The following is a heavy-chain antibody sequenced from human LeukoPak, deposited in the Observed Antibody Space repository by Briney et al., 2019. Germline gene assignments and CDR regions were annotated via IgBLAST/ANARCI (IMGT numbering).Heavy chain of an antibody. CDR3: ARATAGIYGLDV. V-gene: IGHV3-74*01. J-gene: IGHJ6*02. D-gene: IGHD3-10*01. Sequence: TGGSLRLSCAASGFTSSSYWMHWVRQAPGKGLVWVSRISNDGSNTTYADSVKGRFTISRDNAKNTLYLQMNSLRAEDTAVYYCARATAGIYGLDVWGQGTTVTVSS. CDR1: GFTSSSYW. CDR2: ISNDGSNT.